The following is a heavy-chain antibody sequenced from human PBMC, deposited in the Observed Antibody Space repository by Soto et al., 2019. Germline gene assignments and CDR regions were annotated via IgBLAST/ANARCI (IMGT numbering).Heavy chain of an antibody. D-gene: IGHD2-15*01. CDR1: GGSFSGYY. J-gene: IGHJ3*02. CDR3: ARTLLGYCSGGSCVDAFDI. Sequence: SETLSLTCAVYGGSFSGYYWSWIRQPPGKGLEWIGEINHSGSTNYNPSLKSRVTISVDTSKNQFSLKLSSVTAADTAVYYCARTLLGYCSGGSCVDAFDIWGQGTMVT. V-gene: IGHV4-34*01. CDR2: INHSGST.